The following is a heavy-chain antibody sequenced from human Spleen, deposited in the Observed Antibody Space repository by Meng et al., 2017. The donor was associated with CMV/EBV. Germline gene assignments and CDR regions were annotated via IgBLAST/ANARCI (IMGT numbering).Heavy chain of an antibody. CDR3: ARGTQEAREGYYYFGMDV. D-gene: IGHD1-1*01. Sequence: SVKVSCKASAGTFSSYPISWVRRAPGQGLEWVGGIIPIFGTANYAQKFQGRVTITTDESTSTAYMELSSLRSEDTAVYYCARGTQEAREGYYYFGMDVWGQGTTVTVSS. CDR2: IIPIFGTA. CDR1: AGTFSSYP. V-gene: IGHV1-69*05. J-gene: IGHJ6*02.